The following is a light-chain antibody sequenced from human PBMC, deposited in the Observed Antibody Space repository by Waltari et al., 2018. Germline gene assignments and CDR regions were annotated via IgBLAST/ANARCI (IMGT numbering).Light chain of an antibody. V-gene: IGKV3-11*01. CDR1: QNVGRY. CDR3: QQRANWPLT. CDR2: ETS. Sequence: IVLTQSPGPLSLSTGQRATLSCRASQNVGRYLAWYQPKPGQAPSLLIHETSHRAAGIPARFSGSGSGTDFTLIISSLEPEDFAVFYCQQRANWPLTFGGGTKVEIK. J-gene: IGKJ4*01.